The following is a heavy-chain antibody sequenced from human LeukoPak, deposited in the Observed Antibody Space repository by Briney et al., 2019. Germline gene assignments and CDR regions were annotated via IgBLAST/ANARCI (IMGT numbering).Heavy chain of an antibody. J-gene: IGHJ4*02. V-gene: IGHV4-39*07. CDR3: ARDRRYSYDFDY. CDR1: GGSISSSSYY. Sequence: SETLSLTCTVSGGSISSSSYYWGWIRQPPGKGLEWIGSIYYSGSTYYNPSLKSRVTISVDTSKNQFSLKLSSVTAADTAVYYCARDRRYSYDFDYWGQGTLVTVSS. D-gene: IGHD5-18*01. CDR2: IYYSGST.